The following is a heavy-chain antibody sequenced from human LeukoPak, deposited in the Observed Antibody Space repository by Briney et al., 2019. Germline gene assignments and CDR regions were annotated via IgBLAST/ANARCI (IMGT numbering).Heavy chain of an antibody. Sequence: GGSLRLSCAASGFDVSFNYVGWVRQAPGKGREWVSVIHIGGTTHYADSVKGRFTISKDTSNNTVYLQMNSVRAEDAAKYYCARVWFGYFFQWGQGALVTVSS. D-gene: IGHD3-10*01. J-gene: IGHJ4*02. CDR2: IHIGGTT. CDR3: ARVWFGYFFQ. CDR1: GFDVSFNY. V-gene: IGHV3-53*01.